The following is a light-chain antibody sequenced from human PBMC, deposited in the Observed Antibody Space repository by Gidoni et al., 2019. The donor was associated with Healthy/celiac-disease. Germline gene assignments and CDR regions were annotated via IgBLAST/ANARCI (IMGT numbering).Light chain of an antibody. CDR1: QSVSSY. CDR2: DAS. CDR3: QQRSNWPPYRYT. V-gene: IGKV3-11*01. J-gene: IGKJ2*01. Sequence: SCRASQSVSSYLAWYQQKPGQAPRLIIYDASNRATGIPARFSGSGSGTDFTLTISSLEPEDFAVYYCQQRSNWPPYRYTFGQGTKLEIK.